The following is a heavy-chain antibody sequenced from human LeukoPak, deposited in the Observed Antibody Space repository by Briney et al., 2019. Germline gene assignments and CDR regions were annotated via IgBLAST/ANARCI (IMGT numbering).Heavy chain of an antibody. J-gene: IGHJ4*02. V-gene: IGHV3-15*01. D-gene: IGHD6-13*01. CDR3: TTDVIGSSWPYYFDY. Sequence: GGSLRLSCAASGFTFSNAWMSWVRQAPGKGLEWVGRIKSKTDGGTTDYAAPVKGRFTISRDDSKNTLYLQMNSLKTEDTAVYYCTTDVIGSSWPYYFDYWGQGTLVTVSS. CDR2: IKSKTDGGTT. CDR1: GFTFSNAW.